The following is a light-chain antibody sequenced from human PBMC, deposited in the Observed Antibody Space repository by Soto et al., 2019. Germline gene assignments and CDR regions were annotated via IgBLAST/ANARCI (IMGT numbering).Light chain of an antibody. CDR2: NTN. CDR3: AAWDDSLNGLV. J-gene: IGLJ2*01. Sequence: QSVLTQPPSASGNPGQRVTISCSGRSSNIGSKPVNWYQQLPGAAPKLLIHNTNQRPSGVPDRFSGSKSGTSASLAISGLQSDDEAHYYCAAWDDSLNGLVFGGGTQLTVL. V-gene: IGLV1-44*01. CDR1: SSNIGSKP.